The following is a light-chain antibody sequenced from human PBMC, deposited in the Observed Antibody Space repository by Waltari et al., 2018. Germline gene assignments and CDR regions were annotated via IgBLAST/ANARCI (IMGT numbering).Light chain of an antibody. V-gene: IGKV3-20*01. CDR2: GAS. CDR1: HSVSNHY. J-gene: IGKJ4*01. Sequence: IVLTQSPGTLSLSPGERATLPCRASHSVSNHYLTWYQQKPGQAPRLLIYGASSRATGIPDRFSASGSGTDFTLSISRLEPEDFAVYYCQQYRSSPLTFGGGTKVEIK. CDR3: QQYRSSPLT.